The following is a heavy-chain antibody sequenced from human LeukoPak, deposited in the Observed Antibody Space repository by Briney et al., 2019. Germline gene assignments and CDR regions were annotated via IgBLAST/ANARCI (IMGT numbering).Heavy chain of an antibody. J-gene: IGHJ4*02. Sequence: GGSLRLSCSASGFTLGNYAMSWARQAPGKGLEWVSAISGNGYNTYYADSVKGRFTISSESSRNTLYLQMHSLRAEDTAVYYCAKGVRLWCAFDFDYWGQGTLVTVSS. V-gene: IGHV3-23*01. CDR1: GFTLGNYA. CDR2: ISGNGYNT. CDR3: AKGVRLWCAFDFDY. D-gene: IGHD4/OR15-4a*01.